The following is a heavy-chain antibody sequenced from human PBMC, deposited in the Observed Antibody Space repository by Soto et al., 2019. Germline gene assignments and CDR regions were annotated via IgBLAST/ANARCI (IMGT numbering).Heavy chain of an antibody. CDR2: ISAYNGNT. J-gene: IGHJ6*02. D-gene: IGHD5-12*01. CDR3: ARDRLRGYSGYGAGYYGMDV. Sequence: ASVKVSCKASGYTFTSYGISWVRQAPGQGLEWMGWISAYNGNTNYAQKLQGRVTMTTDTSTSTAYMELRSLRSDDTAVYYCARDRLRGYSGYGAGYYGMDVWGQGTTVTVSS. V-gene: IGHV1-18*01. CDR1: GYTFTSYG.